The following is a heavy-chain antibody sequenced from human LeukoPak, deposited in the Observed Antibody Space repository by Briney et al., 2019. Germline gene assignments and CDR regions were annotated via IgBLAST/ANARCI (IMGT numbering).Heavy chain of an antibody. Sequence: PGGSLRLSCAASGFTFSSYAMHWVRQAPGKGLEWEAVISYDGSNKYYADSVKGRFTISRDNSKNTLYLQMNSLRAEDTAVYYCARDSQWESSSSWTVYYYYYGMDVWGQGTTVTVSS. J-gene: IGHJ6*02. D-gene: IGHD6-13*01. CDR2: ISYDGSNK. V-gene: IGHV3-30-3*01. CDR1: GFTFSSYA. CDR3: ARDSQWESSSSWTVYYYYYGMDV.